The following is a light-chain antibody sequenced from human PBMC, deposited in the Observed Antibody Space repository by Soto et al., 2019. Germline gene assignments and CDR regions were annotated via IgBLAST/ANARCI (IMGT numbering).Light chain of an antibody. Sequence: QSALTQPPSASGTPGQRVTISCSGSASNIGSKTVDWYQHLPGTAPKLLIHRTFQRPSGVPARFSGSKSDTSASLAISGLQSEDEADYYCAAWDDTLDEYVFXTGTKVTVL. CDR1: ASNIGSKT. J-gene: IGLJ1*01. CDR2: RTF. V-gene: IGLV1-44*01. CDR3: AAWDDTLDEYV.